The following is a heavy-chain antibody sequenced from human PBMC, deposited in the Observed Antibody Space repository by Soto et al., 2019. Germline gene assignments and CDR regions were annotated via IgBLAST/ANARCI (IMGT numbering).Heavy chain of an antibody. Sequence: SETLSLTCTVSGGSISNSSYYWGWVRQPPGKGLEWIGHIYYSGTSYSNPSLKGRVSLSVDTSKNQFSLKLNSVTAEDTAVYYCANGRATYGLLTHDYWGQGTLVTVSS. CDR3: ANGRATYGLLTHDY. CDR2: IYYSGTS. J-gene: IGHJ4*02. D-gene: IGHD3-9*01. CDR1: GGSISNSSYY. V-gene: IGHV4-39*07.